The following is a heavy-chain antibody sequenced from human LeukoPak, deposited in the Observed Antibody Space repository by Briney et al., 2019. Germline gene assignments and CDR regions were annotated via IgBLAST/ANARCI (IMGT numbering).Heavy chain of an antibody. V-gene: IGHV4-4*02. Sequence: SETLSLTCAVSGGSISSSNWWSWVRQPPGKGLEWIGEIYHSGSTNYNPSLKSRVTISVDKSKNQFSLKLSSVTAADTAVYYCARSSGGGYCTSTSCPMDVWGQGTTVTVSS. CDR2: IYHSGST. D-gene: IGHD2-2*01. CDR3: ARSSGGGYCTSTSCPMDV. CDR1: GGSISSSNW. J-gene: IGHJ6*02.